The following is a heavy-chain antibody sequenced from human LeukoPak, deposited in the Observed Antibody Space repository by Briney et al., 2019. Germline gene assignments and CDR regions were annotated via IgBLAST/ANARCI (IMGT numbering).Heavy chain of an antibody. J-gene: IGHJ4*02. CDR2: ISAYNGNT. CDR3: ARDEGWGYDSSGYYFRG. D-gene: IGHD3-22*01. Sequence: GASVKVSCKASGYTFTSYGISWVQQAPGQGLEWMGWISAYNGNTNYAQKLQGRVTMTTDTSTSTAYMELRSLRSDDTAVYYCARDEGWGYDSSGYYFRGWGQGTLVTVSS. V-gene: IGHV1-18*01. CDR1: GYTFTSYG.